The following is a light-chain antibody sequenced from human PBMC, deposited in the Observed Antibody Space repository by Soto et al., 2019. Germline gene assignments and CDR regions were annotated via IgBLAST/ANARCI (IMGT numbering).Light chain of an antibody. CDR1: QSVTSN. CDR2: GAS. CDR3: QQYDDWLRLT. J-gene: IGKJ4*01. Sequence: EIVLTQSPATLSVSPGERVTLSCRASQSVTSNLAWYQQKPGQAPRLLIFGASYRATGIPARFSGSGSGTEFNLTISSLQSEDFAVYFCQQYDDWLRLTFGGGTKVEIK. V-gene: IGKV3D-15*01.